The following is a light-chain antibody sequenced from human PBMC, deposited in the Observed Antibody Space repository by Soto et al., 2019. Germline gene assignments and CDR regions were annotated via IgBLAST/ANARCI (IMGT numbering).Light chain of an antibody. J-gene: IGKJ1*01. V-gene: IGKV1-5*01. CDR3: QQYKDWPTP. CDR2: AAS. Sequence: IQMTHSPSTLSGSVGDRVTITCRASQTISSWLAWYQQKPGEAPKLLIFAASNLQSGVPSRFSGSGSVTDFTLAISSLQSEDFAVYYCQQYKDWPTPFGQG. CDR1: QTISSW.